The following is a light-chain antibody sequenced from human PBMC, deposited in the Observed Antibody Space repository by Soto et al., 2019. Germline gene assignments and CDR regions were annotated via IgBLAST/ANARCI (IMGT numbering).Light chain of an antibody. Sequence: QAVLTEPASMTGSPSQSITISCTGTSSDVGDYNYVSWYQLHPGKAPRLILYEVTNRLSGVSDRFSGSKSGNTASLTISGLQAEDEADYYCSSYTSSTAYVFGTGTKVTVL. J-gene: IGLJ1*01. CDR3: SSYTSSTAYV. CDR1: SSDVGDYNY. V-gene: IGLV2-14*01. CDR2: EVT.